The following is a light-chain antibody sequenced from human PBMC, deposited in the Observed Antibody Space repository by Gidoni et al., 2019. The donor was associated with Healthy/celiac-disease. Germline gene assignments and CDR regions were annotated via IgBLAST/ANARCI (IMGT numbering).Light chain of an antibody. Sequence: QSVLTPPPPVSGAPGQRVTIPCTGCNSNIRANYDVHWYQQLPGTAPKLLIFDNNNRPSGVPDRFSGSKSGTSASLAITGLQAEDEADYYCQSYDSSLSGVVFGGGTKLTVL. V-gene: IGLV1-40*01. J-gene: IGLJ2*01. CDR2: DNN. CDR1: NSNIRANYD. CDR3: QSYDSSLSGVV.